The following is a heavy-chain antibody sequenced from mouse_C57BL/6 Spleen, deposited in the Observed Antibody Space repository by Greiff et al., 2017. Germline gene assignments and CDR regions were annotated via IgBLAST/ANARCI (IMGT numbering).Heavy chain of an antibody. V-gene: IGHV1-50*01. Sequence: QVQLQQPGAELVKPGASVKLSCKASGYTFTSYWMQWVKQRPGPGLEWIGEIDPSDSYTNYNQKFKGKATLTVDTSSSTAYMQLSSLTSEDSAVYYCARSEWDSNYFDDWGKGTTLTVSS. CDR1: GYTFTSYW. CDR3: ARSEWDSNYFDD. CDR2: IDPSDSYT. D-gene: IGHD2-5*01. J-gene: IGHJ2*01.